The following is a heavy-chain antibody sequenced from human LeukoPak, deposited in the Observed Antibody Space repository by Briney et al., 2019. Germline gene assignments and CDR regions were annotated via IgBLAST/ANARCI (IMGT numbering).Heavy chain of an antibody. D-gene: IGHD4-17*01. CDR1: GGSISSGGYS. CDR3: ARDSGDYGDYFDY. CDR2: IYHSGST. J-gene: IGHJ4*02. V-gene: IGHV4-30-2*01. Sequence: SETLSLTCAVPGGSISSGGYSWSWIRQPPGKGLEWIGYIYHSGSTYYNPSLKSRVTISVDRSKNQFSLKLSSVTAADTAVYYCARDSGDYGDYFDYWGQGTLVTVSS.